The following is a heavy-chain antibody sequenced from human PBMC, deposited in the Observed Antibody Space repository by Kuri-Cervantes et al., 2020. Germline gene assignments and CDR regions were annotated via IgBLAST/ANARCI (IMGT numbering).Heavy chain of an antibody. J-gene: IGHJ6*02. Sequence: ESLKISCTVSGGSISSSSYYWGWIRQPPGKGLEWIGSIYYSGSTYYNPSLKSRVTISVDTSKNQFSLKLSSVTAADTAVYYCARDSHGYGDVRDYYYYGMDVWGQGTTVTVSS. D-gene: IGHD3-10*02. CDR3: ARDSHGYGDVRDYYYYGMDV. CDR1: GGSISSSSYY. V-gene: IGHV4-39*02. CDR2: IYYSGST.